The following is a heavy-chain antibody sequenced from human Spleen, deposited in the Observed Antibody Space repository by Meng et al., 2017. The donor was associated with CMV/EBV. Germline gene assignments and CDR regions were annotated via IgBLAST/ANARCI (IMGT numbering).Heavy chain of an antibody. CDR3: APDAVHSSSSRPYHYYYGMDV. CDR1: GFTFSSYS. CDR2: ISSSSSTI. Sequence: GESLKISCAASGFTFSSYSMNWVRQAPGKGLEWVSYISSSSSTIYYADSVKGRFTISRDNAKNSLYLQMNSLRAEDTAVYYCAPDAVHSSSSRPYHYYYGMDVWGQGTTVTVSS. V-gene: IGHV3-48*04. D-gene: IGHD6-6*01. J-gene: IGHJ6*02.